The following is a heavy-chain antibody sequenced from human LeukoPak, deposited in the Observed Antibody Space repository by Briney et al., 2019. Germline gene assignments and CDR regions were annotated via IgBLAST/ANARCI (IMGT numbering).Heavy chain of an antibody. D-gene: IGHD3-10*01. CDR3: ARDYYGSGSYSSWYFDY. CDR1: GYTFTGYY. Sequence: ASVKVSCKASGYTFTGYYMHWVRQAPGQGLEWMGRINPNSGGTNYAQKFQGRVTMTRDTSISTAYMVLSRLRSDDTAVYYCARDYYGSGSYSSWYFDYWGQGTLVTVSP. J-gene: IGHJ4*02. CDR2: INPNSGGT. V-gene: IGHV1-2*06.